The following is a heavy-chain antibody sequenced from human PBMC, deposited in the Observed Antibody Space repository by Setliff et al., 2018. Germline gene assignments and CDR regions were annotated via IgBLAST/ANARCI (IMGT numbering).Heavy chain of an antibody. CDR3: ARMSGFQYMDV. J-gene: IGHJ6*03. CDR1: GDSMNSGVYY. V-gene: IGHV4-39*01. CDR2: VYSGGTT. D-gene: IGHD3-3*01. Sequence: PSETLSLTCNVSGDSMNSGVYYWAWIRQPPGKGLEWIVRVYSGGTTYSNSSLKSRVTISVDTSKSQFSLRLNSVTAADTAVYYCARMSGFQYMDVWGKGTTVTVSS.